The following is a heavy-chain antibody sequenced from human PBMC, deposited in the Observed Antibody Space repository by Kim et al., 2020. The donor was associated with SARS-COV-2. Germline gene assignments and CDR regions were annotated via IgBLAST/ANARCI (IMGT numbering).Heavy chain of an antibody. CDR3: AKMDDSSGYYYYYYGMDV. Sequence: GGSLRLSCAASGFTFSSYAMSWVRQAPGKGLEWVSVIYSGGSSTYYADSVKGRFTISRDNSKNTLYLQMNSRRAEDTAVYYCAKMDDSSGYYYYYYGMDVCGQGTTVTVSS. CDR2: IYSGGSST. V-gene: IGHV3-23*03. CDR1: GFTFSSYA. J-gene: IGHJ6*02. D-gene: IGHD3-22*01.